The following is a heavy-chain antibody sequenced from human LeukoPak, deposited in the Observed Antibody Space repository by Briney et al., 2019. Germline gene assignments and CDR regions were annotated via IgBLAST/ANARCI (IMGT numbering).Heavy chain of an antibody. Sequence: SETLSLTCAVYGGSFSGYYWSWIRQPPGKGLEWIGEINHSGSTNYNPSLKSRVTISADTSKNQFSLKLSSVTAADTAVYYCASETRRDGYNSFDYWGQGTLVTVSS. CDR3: ASETRRDGYNSFDY. CDR1: GGSFSGYY. J-gene: IGHJ4*02. CDR2: INHSGST. D-gene: IGHD5-24*01. V-gene: IGHV4-34*01.